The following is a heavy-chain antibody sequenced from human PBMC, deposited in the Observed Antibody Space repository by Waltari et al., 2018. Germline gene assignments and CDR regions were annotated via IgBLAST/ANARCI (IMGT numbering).Heavy chain of an antibody. Sequence: QVQLVQSGAEVKKPGASVKVSCTASGYTFTGSYMHWVRQAPGQGLEWMGRINPNSGGTNEAQKFQGRGTMTRDTSISTAYMELSRLRSDDTAVYYCARARRGYSSGWFIDYWGQGTLVTVSS. D-gene: IGHD6-19*01. CDR3: ARARRGYSSGWFIDY. CDR2: INPNSGGT. J-gene: IGHJ4*02. V-gene: IGHV1-2*06. CDR1: GYTFTGSY.